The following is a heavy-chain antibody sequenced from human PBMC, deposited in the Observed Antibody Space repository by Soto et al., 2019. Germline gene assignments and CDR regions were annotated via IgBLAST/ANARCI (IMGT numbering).Heavy chain of an antibody. J-gene: IGHJ2*01. D-gene: IGHD2-21*02. CDR3: TKSDGCGGGACYTGTYYYFDV. Sequence: ESGGGLVERGGSLTLSCAASGFPSSTYALNWVRQAPGKGLEWVSTISESGHHTHYADSVKGRFTISRDKSKNTLSLQMNSLRDDDTAIYYCTKSDGCGGGACYTGTYYYFDVWGRGTLVTVSS. CDR1: GFPSSTYA. CDR2: ISESGHHT. V-gene: IGHV3-23*01.